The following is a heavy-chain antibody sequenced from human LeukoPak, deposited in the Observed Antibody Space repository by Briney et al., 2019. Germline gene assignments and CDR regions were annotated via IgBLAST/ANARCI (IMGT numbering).Heavy chain of an antibody. D-gene: IGHD3-22*01. J-gene: IGHJ4*02. V-gene: IGHV4-39*07. CDR1: GGSISSSSYY. CDR3: ARDQYYYDSSGYYRFDY. Sequence: PSETLSLTCTVSGGSISSSSYYWGWIRQPPGKGLEWIGGIYYSGSTYYNPSLKSRVTISVDTSKNQFSLKLSSVTAADTAVYYCARDQYYYDSSGYYRFDYWGQGTLVTVSS. CDR2: IYYSGST.